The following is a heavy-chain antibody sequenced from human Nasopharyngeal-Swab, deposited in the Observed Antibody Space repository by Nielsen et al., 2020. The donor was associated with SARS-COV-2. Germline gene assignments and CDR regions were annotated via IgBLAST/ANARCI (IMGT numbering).Heavy chain of an antibody. CDR3: ARLWECSSTSCYADLGWFDP. D-gene: IGHD2-2*01. CDR1: GYSFTRYW. CDR2: IYPGDSDT. J-gene: IGHJ5*02. V-gene: IGHV5-51*01. Sequence: GESLKISCKGSGYSFTRYWIGWVRQMPGKGLEWMGIIYPGDSDTRYSPSFQGQVTISADKSISTAYLQWSSLKASDTAMYYCARLWECSSTSCYADLGWFDPWGQGTLVTVSS.